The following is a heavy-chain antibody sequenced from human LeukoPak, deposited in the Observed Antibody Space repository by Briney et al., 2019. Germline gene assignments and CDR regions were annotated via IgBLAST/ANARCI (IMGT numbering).Heavy chain of an antibody. J-gene: IGHJ6*02. V-gene: IGHV4-34*01. CDR3: ARVVTHYYYGMDV. Sequence: SETLSLTCAVYGGSFSGYYWSWIRQPPGKGLEWIGEINHSGSTNYNPSLKSRVTISADTSKNQFSLKLSSVTAADTAVYYCARVVTHYYYGMDVWGQGTTVTVSS. CDR1: GGSFSGYY. D-gene: IGHD2-21*02. CDR2: INHSGST.